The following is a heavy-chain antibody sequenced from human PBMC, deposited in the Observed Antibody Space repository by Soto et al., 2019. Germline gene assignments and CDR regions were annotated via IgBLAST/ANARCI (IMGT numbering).Heavy chain of an antibody. CDR2: IYPGDSDT. CDR3: ALAQGDRSGGSCYSPWFDP. Sequence: PGESLKISCKGSGYSFTSYWIGWVRQMPGKGLEWMGIIYPGDSDTRYSPSFQGQVTISADKSISTAYLQWSSLKASDTAMYYCALAQGDRSGGSCYSPWFDPWGQGTLVTVSS. J-gene: IGHJ5*02. V-gene: IGHV5-51*01. CDR1: GYSFTSYW. D-gene: IGHD2-15*01.